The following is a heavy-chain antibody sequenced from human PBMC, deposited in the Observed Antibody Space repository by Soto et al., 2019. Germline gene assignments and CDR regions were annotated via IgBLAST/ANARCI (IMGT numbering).Heavy chain of an antibody. J-gene: IGHJ6*02. CDR2: IYTSGST. CDR1: GGSISSYY. CDR3: ARGPFREYQLLSLLIKHDYGMDV. D-gene: IGHD2-2*01. Sequence: TETLSLTCTVSGGSISSYYWSWIRQPAGKGLEWIGRIYTSGSTNYNPSLKSRVTMSVDTSKNQFSLKLSSVTAADTAVYYCARGPFREYQLLSLLIKHDYGMDVWGQGTTVTVSS. V-gene: IGHV4-4*07.